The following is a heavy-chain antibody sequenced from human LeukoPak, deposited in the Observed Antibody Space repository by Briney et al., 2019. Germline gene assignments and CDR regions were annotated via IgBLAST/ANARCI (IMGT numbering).Heavy chain of an antibody. CDR2: ISYDRSYT. Sequence: GGSLRLSCVDSGLSFNTYAMHWVRQAPGKGLEWVAAISYDRSYTYYRDSVRGRFTISRDNSKNTMYLQMNSLRAEDTAMYYCARALDAWGKGTTVTVSS. V-gene: IGHV3-30*04. CDR1: GLSFNTYA. CDR3: ARALDA. J-gene: IGHJ6*04.